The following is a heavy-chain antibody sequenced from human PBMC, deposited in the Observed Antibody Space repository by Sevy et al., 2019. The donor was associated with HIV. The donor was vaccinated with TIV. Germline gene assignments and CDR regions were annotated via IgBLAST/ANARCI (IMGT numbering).Heavy chain of an antibody. V-gene: IGHV3-23*01. Sequence: GGSLRLSCAASGFTFSSYAMSWVRQAPGKGLEWVSAISGSGGSTYYANSVKGRFSISRDNSKNTLYLQMNSLRAEDTAVYYCAKGVYYDILTAYHDYWGQGTLVTVSS. D-gene: IGHD3-9*01. CDR1: GFTFSSYA. CDR2: ISGSGGST. J-gene: IGHJ4*02. CDR3: AKGVYYDILTAYHDY.